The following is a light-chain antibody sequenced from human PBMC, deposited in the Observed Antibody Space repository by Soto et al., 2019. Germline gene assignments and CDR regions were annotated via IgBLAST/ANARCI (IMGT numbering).Light chain of an antibody. CDR3: LQDYTYPRT. V-gene: IGKV1-6*01. J-gene: IGKJ4*01. CDR1: QAIRND. CDR2: AAS. Sequence: IQLTQSPSSLSASVGARVTITCRASQAIRNDLVWFQQKPGKAPILLIYAASTLQSGVPPRFSGSGSGTDFTLTISSLQAEDFATYYCLQDYTYPRTFGGGTKVDIK.